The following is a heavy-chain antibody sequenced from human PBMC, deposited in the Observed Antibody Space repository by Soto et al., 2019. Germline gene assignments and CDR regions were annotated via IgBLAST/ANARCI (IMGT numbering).Heavy chain of an antibody. V-gene: IGHV3-23*01. D-gene: IGHD3-9*01. Sequence: EVQLLESGGGLVQPGASLRLSCVASGFTFSTYAMTWVRQAPGKGLEWVSTLSSGGGTTYYADSVKGRFTISRDNSKDILYLQMNSLRAEDTAVYYCAKEVDDVLTDSWGQGTLLTVSS. CDR3: AKEVDDVLTDS. CDR2: LSSGGGTT. J-gene: IGHJ4*02. CDR1: GFTFSTYA.